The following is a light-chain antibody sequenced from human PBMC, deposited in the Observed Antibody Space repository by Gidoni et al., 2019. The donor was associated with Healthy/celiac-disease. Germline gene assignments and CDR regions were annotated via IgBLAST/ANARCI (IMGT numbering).Light chain of an antibody. J-gene: IGLJ3*02. V-gene: IGLV2-14*01. CDR2: EVS. Sequence: QSALTQPAYVSGSPGQSITISCTGTSSDVGGHNYVSWYQQHPGKAPKLMIDEVSNRPSGVSNPFSGSKSGNTASLTISGLQAEDEAYYYCSSYTSSSPLEVFGGGTKLTVL. CDR1: SSDVGGHNY. CDR3: SSYTSSSPLEV.